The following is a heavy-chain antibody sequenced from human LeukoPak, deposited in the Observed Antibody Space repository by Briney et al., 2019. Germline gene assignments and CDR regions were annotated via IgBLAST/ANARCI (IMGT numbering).Heavy chain of an antibody. D-gene: IGHD4-17*01. CDR2: INPNSGGT. V-gene: IGHV1-2*02. CDR1: GYTFTGYY. CDR3: ARTYFYGDYPFDY. J-gene: IGHJ4*02. Sequence: GASVKVSCKASGYTFTGYYMHWVRQAPGQGLEWMGWINPNSGGTNYAQKFQGRVTMTRDTSISTASMELSRLRSDDTAVYYCARTYFYGDYPFDYWGQGTLDTVSS.